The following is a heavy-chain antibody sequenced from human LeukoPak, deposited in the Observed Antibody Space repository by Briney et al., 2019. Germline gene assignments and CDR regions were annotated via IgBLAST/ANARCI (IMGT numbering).Heavy chain of an antibody. V-gene: IGHV3-74*01. CDR2: VAGDGFYP. D-gene: IGHD6-19*01. J-gene: IGHJ4*02. CDR1: GFTFRAFW. Sequence: GGSLRLSCAASGFTFRAFWMHWVRQVPGKGLVWVSRVAGDGFYPSYADSVKDRFTISRDNAKNSLYLQMNSLRAEDTAVYYCARSYSSGTDYWGQGTLVTVSS. CDR3: ARSYSSGTDY.